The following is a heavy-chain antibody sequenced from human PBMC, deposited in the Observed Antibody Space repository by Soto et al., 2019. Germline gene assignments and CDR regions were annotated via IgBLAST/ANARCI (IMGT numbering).Heavy chain of an antibody. J-gene: IGHJ4*03. CDR3: ASNRWSGSSFMGY. V-gene: IGHV6-1*01. Sequence: QTLELTYDICGDGESKSITAGTGSRQTPSRGHECLERTYYRAKCSNYYAVSVKSLITIKPDTSKNQFSLKLNSVTPEDTAVYYCASNRWSGSSFMGYWGQGTMVTVSS. CDR2: TYYRAKCSN. CDR1: GDGESKSITA. D-gene: IGHD3-16*02.